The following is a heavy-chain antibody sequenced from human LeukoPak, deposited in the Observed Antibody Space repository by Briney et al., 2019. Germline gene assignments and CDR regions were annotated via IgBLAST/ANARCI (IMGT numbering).Heavy chain of an antibody. CDR1: GFTFNSYS. J-gene: IGHJ4*02. D-gene: IGHD6-13*01. CDR3: ARDGKSSSWYDY. CDR2: ISSSSSYI. Sequence: GGSLRLSCAASGFTFNSYSMNWLPQAPGKGLEWVSSISSSSSYIYYADSVKGRFTISRDNAKNSLYLQMNSLRAEDTAVYYCARDGKSSSWYDYWGQGTLVTVSS. V-gene: IGHV3-21*01.